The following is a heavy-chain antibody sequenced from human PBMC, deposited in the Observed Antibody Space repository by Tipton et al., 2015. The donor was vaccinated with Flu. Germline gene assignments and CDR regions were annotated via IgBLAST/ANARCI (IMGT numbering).Heavy chain of an antibody. D-gene: IGHD3-10*01. J-gene: IGHJ4*02. Sequence: TLSLTCTVSGGSLSSFYWSWIRQPAGKGLEWIGRIYTSGSTKYKPSLKSRLSMSVDTSKSQFSLKLTSVTAADTTVYYCARGSGSGTYVIFDFGGQGTLVTVFS. CDR1: GGSLSSFY. CDR2: IYTSGST. V-gene: IGHV4-4*07. CDR3: ARGSGSGTYVIFDF.